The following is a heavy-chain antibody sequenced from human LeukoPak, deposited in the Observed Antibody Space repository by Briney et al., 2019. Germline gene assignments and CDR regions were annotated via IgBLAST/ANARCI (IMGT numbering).Heavy chain of an antibody. CDR1: GFNFSDHY. CDR2: ISGSGATL. Sequence: GGSLRLSCAASGFNFSDHYMSWVRQTPGRGLEWVTYISGSGATLHHADSVKGRFTISRDNAKNSLSLQMNSLRAEDTALYYCARALYGSSGHYDYWGQGILVTVSS. D-gene: IGHD3-22*01. CDR3: ARALYGSSGHYDY. V-gene: IGHV3-11*01. J-gene: IGHJ4*02.